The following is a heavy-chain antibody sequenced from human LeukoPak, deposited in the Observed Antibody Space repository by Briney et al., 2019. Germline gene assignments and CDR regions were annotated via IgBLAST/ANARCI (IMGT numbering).Heavy chain of an antibody. CDR3: VSSPRIVGRLDYYYYMDV. D-gene: IGHD6-6*01. CDR2: IIPMFGSA. CDR1: GLTLSTYA. J-gene: IGHJ6*03. Sequence: ASVKVSCKASGLTLSTYAISWVRQAPGQGLEWMGGIIPMFGSAHYAQKFQDRVTITTDESTTIAYMELSSLRSEDTAVYYCVSSPRIVGRLDYYYYMDVWGKGTTVTVSS. V-gene: IGHV1-69*05.